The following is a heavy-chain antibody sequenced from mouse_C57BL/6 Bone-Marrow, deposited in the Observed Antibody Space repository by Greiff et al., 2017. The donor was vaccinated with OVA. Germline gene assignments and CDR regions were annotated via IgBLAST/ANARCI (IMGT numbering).Heavy chain of an antibody. J-gene: IGHJ3*01. CDR3: ARRGYGGRGFAY. CDR1: GYTFTSYW. D-gene: IGHD2-2*01. V-gene: IGHV1-69*01. Sequence: QVQLQQPGAELVMPGASVKLSCKASGYTFTSYWMHWVKQRPGQGLEWIGEIDPSDSYTNYNQKFKGKSTLTVDKSSSTAYMQLSSLTSEDSAVYYCARRGYGGRGFAYWGQGTLVTVSA. CDR2: IDPSDSYT.